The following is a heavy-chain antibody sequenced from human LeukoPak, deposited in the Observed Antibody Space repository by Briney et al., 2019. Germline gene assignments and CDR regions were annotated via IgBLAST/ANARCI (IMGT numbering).Heavy chain of an antibody. Sequence: PGESLKISCKGSGYSFTSYWISWVRQMPGKGLEWMGRIDPSDSYTNYSPSFQGHVTISADKSTSTAYLQWSSLKASDTAMYYCARGITMVRGVLTYYFDYWGQGTLVTVSS. CDR2: IDPSDSYT. CDR1: GYSFTSYW. V-gene: IGHV5-10-1*01. D-gene: IGHD3-10*01. CDR3: ARGITMVRGVLTYYFDY. J-gene: IGHJ4*02.